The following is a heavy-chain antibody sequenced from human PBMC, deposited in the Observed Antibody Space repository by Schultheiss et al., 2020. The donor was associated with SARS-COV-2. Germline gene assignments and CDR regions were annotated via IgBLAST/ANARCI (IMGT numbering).Heavy chain of an antibody. CDR3: ARHPAGGAYFDH. Sequence: SQTHSLTCTVSGGSMSSYYWSWIRQPPGMGLEWIGYIYYSGNTNYNPSLRSRVSISVDTSKNHFSLKLSSVTAADTAVYYCARHPAGGAYFDHWGQGTLVTVSS. V-gene: IGHV4-59*08. CDR1: GGSMSSYY. CDR2: IYYSGNT. J-gene: IGHJ4*02. D-gene: IGHD1-26*01.